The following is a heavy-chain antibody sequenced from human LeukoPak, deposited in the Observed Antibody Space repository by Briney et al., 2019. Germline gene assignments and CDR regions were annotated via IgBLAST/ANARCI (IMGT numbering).Heavy chain of an antibody. D-gene: IGHD6-13*01. CDR3: AKAPPSRVAAAEHYYYMDV. CDR1: GFTFSSYA. Sequence: GGSLRLSCAASGFTFSSYAMSWVRQAPGKGLEWVSAISGSGGSTYYADSVKGRFTISRDNSKNTLYLQMNSLRAEDTAVYYCAKAPPSRVAAAEHYYYMDVWGKGTTVTVSS. CDR2: ISGSGGST. J-gene: IGHJ6*03. V-gene: IGHV3-23*01.